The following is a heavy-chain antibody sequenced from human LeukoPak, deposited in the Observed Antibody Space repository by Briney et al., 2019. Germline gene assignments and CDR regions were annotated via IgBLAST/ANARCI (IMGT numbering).Heavy chain of an antibody. CDR2: ISGSGGST. Sequence: PGGSLRLSCAASGFTFSSYAMSWVRQAPGKGLEWVSAISGSGGSTYYADSVKGRFAISRDNSKNTLFLQMSSLRAEDTAVYYCARNRGYYYGFFDYWGQGTLVTVSS. D-gene: IGHD5-18*01. V-gene: IGHV3-23*01. CDR3: ARNRGYYYGFFDY. J-gene: IGHJ4*02. CDR1: GFTFSSYA.